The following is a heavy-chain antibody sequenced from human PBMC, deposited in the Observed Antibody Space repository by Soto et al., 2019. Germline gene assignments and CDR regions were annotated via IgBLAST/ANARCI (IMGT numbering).Heavy chain of an antibody. CDR3: ARDDSSGWYSVDY. D-gene: IGHD6-19*01. J-gene: IGHJ4*02. Sequence: QVQLVESGGGVVQPGRSLRLSCAASGFTFSSYGMHWVRQAPGKGLEWVAVIWYDGSNKYYADSVKGRFTISRDNSKNTLYLQMNSLRAEDTAVHYCARDDSSGWYSVDYWGQGTLVTVSS. CDR1: GFTFSSYG. V-gene: IGHV3-33*01. CDR2: IWYDGSNK.